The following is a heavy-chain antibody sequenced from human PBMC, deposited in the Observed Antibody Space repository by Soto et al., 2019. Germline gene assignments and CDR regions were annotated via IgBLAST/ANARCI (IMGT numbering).Heavy chain of an antibody. J-gene: IGHJ5*02. CDR2: IYYSGST. D-gene: IGHD3-9*01. CDR1: GGSISSGGYY. Sequence: SSETLSLTCTVSGGSISSGGYYWSWIRQHPGKGLEWIGYIYYSGSTYYNPSLKSRVTISVDTSKNQFSLKLSSVTAADTAVYYCARGRNDDILTGSKPNWFDPRGQGTPVTVSS. CDR3: ARGRNDDILTGSKPNWFDP. V-gene: IGHV4-31*03.